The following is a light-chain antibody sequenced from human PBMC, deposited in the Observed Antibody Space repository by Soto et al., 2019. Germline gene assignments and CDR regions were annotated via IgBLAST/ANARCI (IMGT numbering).Light chain of an antibody. CDR2: DNT. CDR3: ATWDGTLSVV. Sequence: QSVLTQPPSVSAAPGQKVTISCSGSSSNIGNNYVSWYQQLPGTAPKLLIYDNTKRPSGIPDRFSGSKSGTSATLAISGLQPEDEADYYCATWDGTLSVVFGGGTKLTVL. V-gene: IGLV1-51*01. CDR1: SSNIGNNY. J-gene: IGLJ2*01.